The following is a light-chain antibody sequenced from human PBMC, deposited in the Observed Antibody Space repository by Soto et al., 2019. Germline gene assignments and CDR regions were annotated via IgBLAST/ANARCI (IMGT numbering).Light chain of an antibody. J-gene: IGLJ3*02. CDR2: DVS. V-gene: IGLV2-11*01. Sequence: QSALTQPRSMSGSPGQSVTISCTGTSSDIGGYYYVAWYQQHPGKAPKLMISDVSKRPSGVPDRFSGSKSGNTASLTISGLQAEDEADYYCCSYACSSTWVFGGGTKLTVL. CDR3: CSYACSSTWV. CDR1: SSDIGGYYY.